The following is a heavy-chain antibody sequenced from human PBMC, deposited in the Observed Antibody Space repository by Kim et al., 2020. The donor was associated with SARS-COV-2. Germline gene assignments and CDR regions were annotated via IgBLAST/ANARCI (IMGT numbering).Heavy chain of an antibody. CDR2: IIPILGIT. CDR1: GSTFSSYA. J-gene: IGHJ3*02. Sequence: SVKVSCKASGSTFSSYAISWVRQAPGQGLEWMGRIIPILGITNYAQKFQGRVTITTDKSMSTAYMALSSLSFEDTTVYYFASFLALGDAFDIWGQGTMV. D-gene: IGHD2-21*01. V-gene: IGHV1-69*04. CDR3: ASFLALGDAFDI.